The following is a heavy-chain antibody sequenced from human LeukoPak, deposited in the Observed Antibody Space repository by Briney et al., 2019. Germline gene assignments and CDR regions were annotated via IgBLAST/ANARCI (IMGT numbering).Heavy chain of an antibody. CDR1: GYTFTSYA. J-gene: IGHJ5*02. CDR2: MNPNSGNT. D-gene: IGHD3-22*01. V-gene: IGHV1-8*02. CDR3: ARKRGQMYYYDSSGYYYEEGEFDP. Sequence: ASVKVSCKASGYTFTSYAMHWVRQAPGQGLEWMGWMNPNSGNTGYAQKFQGRVTMTRNTSISTAYMELSSLRSEDTAVYYCARKRGQMYYYDSSGYYYEEGEFDPWGQGTLVTVSS.